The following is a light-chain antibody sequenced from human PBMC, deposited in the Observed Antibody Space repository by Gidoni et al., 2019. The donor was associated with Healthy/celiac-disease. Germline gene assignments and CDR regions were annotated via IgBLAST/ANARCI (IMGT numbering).Light chain of an antibody. CDR1: QSVSSY. V-gene: IGKV3-11*01. CDR3: QQRSNWPLLWT. Sequence: EMVLTQSPATLSLSPGERATLSCRASQSVSSYLAWYQQKPGQAPRLLIYDASNRATGIPARFSGSGSVTDFTLTISSLEPEDFAVYYCQQRSNWPLLWTFXQXTKVEIK. CDR2: DAS. J-gene: IGKJ1*01.